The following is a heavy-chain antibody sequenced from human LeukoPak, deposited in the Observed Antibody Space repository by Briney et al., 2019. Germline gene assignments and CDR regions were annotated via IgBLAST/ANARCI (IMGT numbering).Heavy chain of an antibody. CDR3: AKYFASGSYYKLPH. CDR1: GFTFSSYA. CDR2: ISGSGAYT. V-gene: IGHV3-23*01. Sequence: GGSLRLSCAASGFTFSSYAMSWVRQAPGKGLEWVSTISGSGAYTYYADSVKDRFTISRDNSKNTLYLQMNSLRAEDTAVYYCAKYFASGSYYKLPHWGQGTLVTVSS. D-gene: IGHD3-10*01. J-gene: IGHJ1*01.